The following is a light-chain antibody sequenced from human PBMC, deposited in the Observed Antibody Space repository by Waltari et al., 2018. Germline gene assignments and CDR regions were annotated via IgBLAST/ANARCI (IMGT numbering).Light chain of an antibody. CDR3: QQYRSLPLT. CDR1: QDTGDS. J-gene: IGKJ2*01. V-gene: IGKV1-33*01. Sequence: DIQLTQTPSSLSASAGDRLPITCQARQDTGDSLNWFQHKPGPPPELLIYSVSRLDYGVPSRFTGSRSGTNYSFSITNLQPDDIATYFCQQYRSLPLTFGQGTK. CDR2: SVS.